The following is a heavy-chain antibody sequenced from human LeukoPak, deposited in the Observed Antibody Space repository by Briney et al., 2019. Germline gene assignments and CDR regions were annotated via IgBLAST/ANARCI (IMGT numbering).Heavy chain of an antibody. Sequence: SETLSLTCAVSGGSISGYSWSWIRQPPGKGLEWVGYISYNGDAYYSPSLRSRVSVSVDTSKNQFSLNLSSVTAADTAVYYCARVRGNNYEDYWGQGTLVTVSS. V-gene: IGHV4-59*01. CDR1: GGSISGYS. CDR3: ARVRGNNYEDY. J-gene: IGHJ4*02. D-gene: IGHD3-22*01. CDR2: ISYNGDA.